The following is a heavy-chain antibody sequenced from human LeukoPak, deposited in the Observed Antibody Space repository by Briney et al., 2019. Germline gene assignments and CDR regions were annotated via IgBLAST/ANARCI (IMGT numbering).Heavy chain of an antibody. D-gene: IGHD6-13*01. CDR2: ISYDGGNK. Sequence: PGGSLRLSCAASGFTFGHHSMPWVRQAPGKGLEGVAFISYDGGNKYYTDSVKGRFTISRDNSKNTLYLQMNSLRPEDTAVYYCAKDPRRYSRTGGYFDYWGQGTLVTVSS. CDR3: AKDPRRYSRTGGYFDY. V-gene: IGHV3-30*04. CDR1: GFTFGHHS. J-gene: IGHJ4*02.